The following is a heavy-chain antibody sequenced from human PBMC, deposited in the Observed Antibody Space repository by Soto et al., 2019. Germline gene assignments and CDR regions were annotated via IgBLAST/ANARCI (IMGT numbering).Heavy chain of an antibody. CDR2: ISGSGGST. Sequence: VQLLESGGGLVQPGGSLRLSCAASGFTFSSYAMSWVRQAPGKGLEWVSAISGSGGSTYYADSVKGRFTSSRDNSKHTLYLQMNSLRAEDTAVYYCARVRCLEWLYLDYWGQGTLVTVSS. D-gene: IGHD3-3*01. CDR3: ARVRCLEWLYLDY. CDR1: GFTFSSYA. V-gene: IGHV3-23*01. J-gene: IGHJ4*02.